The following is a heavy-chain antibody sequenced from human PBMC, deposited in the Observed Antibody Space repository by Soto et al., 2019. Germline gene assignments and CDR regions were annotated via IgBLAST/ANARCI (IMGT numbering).Heavy chain of an antibody. CDR3: ARPLEWFDYYYMDV. CDR1: GGSITISSSY. D-gene: IGHD3-3*01. V-gene: IGHV4-39*01. CDR2: IFHHGNT. Sequence: SETLSLTCTVSGGSITISSSYWGWIRQPPGKGLEWIGSIFHHGNTYYNPSLKGRVTISADTSKNQFSLKLSSVTAADTAVYYCARPLEWFDYYYMDVWGKGTTVTVSS. J-gene: IGHJ6*03.